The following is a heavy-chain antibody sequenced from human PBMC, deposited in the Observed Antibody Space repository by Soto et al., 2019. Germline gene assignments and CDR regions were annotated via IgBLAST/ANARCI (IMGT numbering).Heavy chain of an antibody. CDR2: IITIFGTA. V-gene: IGHV1-69*13. CDR1: GGAFSSYA. Sequence: SVKVSCKASGGAFSSYAISWVRQAPGQGLEWMGGIITIFGTANYAQKFQGRVTITADESTSTAYMELSSLRSEDTDVYYCARDTNWNYESRWFDPWGQGTLVTVSS. D-gene: IGHD1-7*01. CDR3: ARDTNWNYESRWFDP. J-gene: IGHJ5*02.